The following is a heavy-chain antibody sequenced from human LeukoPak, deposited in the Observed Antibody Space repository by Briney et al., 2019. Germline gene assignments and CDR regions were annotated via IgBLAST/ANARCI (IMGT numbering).Heavy chain of an antibody. CDR1: GGSISSSSYY. V-gene: IGHV4-39*07. CDR2: IYYSGST. J-gene: IGHJ3*02. Sequence: SETLSLTCTVSGGSISSSSYYWGWIRQPPGKGLEWIGSIYYSGSTYYNPSLKSRVTISVDTSKNQFSLKLSSVTAADTAVYCCARDYDYYDKAFDIWGQGTMVTVSS. CDR3: ARDYDYYDKAFDI. D-gene: IGHD3-22*01.